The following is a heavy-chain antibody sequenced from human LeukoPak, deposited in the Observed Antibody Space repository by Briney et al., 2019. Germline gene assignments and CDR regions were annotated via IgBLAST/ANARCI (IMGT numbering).Heavy chain of an antibody. Sequence: SVKVSCKASGGTFSSYAISWVRQAPGQGLEWMGGIIPIFGTANYAQKFQGRVTITADESTSTAYMELSSLRSEDTAVYYCARVGTIAVAGTDYFDYGGQGTLVTVSS. J-gene: IGHJ4*02. CDR2: IIPIFGTA. CDR3: ARVGTIAVAGTDYFDY. V-gene: IGHV1-69*13. CDR1: GGTFSSYA. D-gene: IGHD6-19*01.